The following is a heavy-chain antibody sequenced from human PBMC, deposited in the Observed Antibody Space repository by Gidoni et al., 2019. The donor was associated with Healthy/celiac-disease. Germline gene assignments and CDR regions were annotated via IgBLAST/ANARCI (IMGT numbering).Heavy chain of an antibody. D-gene: IGHD2-2*01. V-gene: IGHV1-8*01. CDR3: ARGDVVVPAATYGMDV. Sequence: AQKCQGRVTMTRNTSISTAYMELSSLRSEDTAVYYCARGDVVVPAATYGMDVWGQGTTVTVSS. J-gene: IGHJ6*02.